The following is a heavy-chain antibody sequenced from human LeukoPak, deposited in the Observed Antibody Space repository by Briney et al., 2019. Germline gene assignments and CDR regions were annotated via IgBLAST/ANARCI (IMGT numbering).Heavy chain of an antibody. D-gene: IGHD2-21*02. V-gene: IGHV3-64*02. CDR2: ISSEGSTT. CDR1: GFTFSRYA. J-gene: IGHJ4*02. Sequence: PGGSLRLSCAASGFTFSRYAMHWVRQAPGKGLEYVSSISSEGSTTYHADSVEGRFTVSRDNSKNTLYLQMNSLRAEDTAVYYCAKGAIVVVTAAFDYWGQGTLVTVSS. CDR3: AKGAIVVVTAAFDY.